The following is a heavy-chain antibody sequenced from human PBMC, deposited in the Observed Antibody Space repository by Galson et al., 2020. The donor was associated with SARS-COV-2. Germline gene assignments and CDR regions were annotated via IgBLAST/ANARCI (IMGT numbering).Heavy chain of an antibody. CDR2: INHSGST. V-gene: IGHV4-34*01. J-gene: IGHJ6*03. Sequence: PGKGLEWIGEINHSGSTNYNPSLKRRVTISVDTSKNQFSLKLSSVTAADTAVYYCARDGLLTAYYYYMDVWGKGTTVTISS. D-gene: IGHD2-15*01. CDR3: ARDGLLTAYYYYMDV.